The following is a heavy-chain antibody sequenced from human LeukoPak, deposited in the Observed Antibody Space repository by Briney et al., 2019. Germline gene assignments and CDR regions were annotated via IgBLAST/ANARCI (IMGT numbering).Heavy chain of an antibody. V-gene: IGHV4-39*01. J-gene: IGHJ4*02. CDR3: ARRAPAYDYFDY. CDR2: IYHSGDT. Sequence: PSETLSLTCTVSGGSITSSSFYWDWIRQPPGKGLEWIGSIYHSGDTSYNPSLKSRVTISVDTYKNQFSLKASSVTAAETAIYYCARRAPAYDYFDYWGQGALVTVSS. CDR1: GGSITSSSFY. D-gene: IGHD2-2*01.